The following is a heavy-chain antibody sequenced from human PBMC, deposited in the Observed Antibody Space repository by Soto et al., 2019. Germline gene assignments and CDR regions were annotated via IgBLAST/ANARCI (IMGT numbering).Heavy chain of an antibody. Sequence: PGGSLRLSCAASVFTFSSYGMHLIRQSPGKGLEWVEVISYDGSNKYYADSVKGRFTISRDNSKHTLYLQMNSLRAEDTAVYYCAKVDTSNYGMEDWGQGTTVTVSS. CDR3: AKVDTSNYGMED. CDR2: ISYDGSNK. D-gene: IGHD5-18*01. J-gene: IGHJ6*02. V-gene: IGHV3-30*18. CDR1: VFTFSSYG.